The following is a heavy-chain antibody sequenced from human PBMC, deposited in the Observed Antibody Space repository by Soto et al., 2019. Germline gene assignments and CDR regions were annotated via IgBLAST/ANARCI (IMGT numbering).Heavy chain of an antibody. D-gene: IGHD3-9*01. CDR3: ARGWSGLVIIRFDP. J-gene: IGHJ5*02. CDR2: VNHSGST. Sequence: SETLSLTCAVYGGSFSGYYWSWIRQPPGKGLEWIGEVNHSGSTNYNPSLKSRVTISVDTSKNQFSLKLSSVTAADTAVYYCARGWSGLVIIRFDPWGQGTLVTVSS. CDR1: GGSFSGYY. V-gene: IGHV4-34*01.